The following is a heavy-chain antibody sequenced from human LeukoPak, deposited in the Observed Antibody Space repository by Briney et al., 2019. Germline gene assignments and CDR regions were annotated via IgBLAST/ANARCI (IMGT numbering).Heavy chain of an antibody. J-gene: IGHJ6*02. D-gene: IGHD3-9*01. CDR2: MNPNSGNT. CDR3: ARGGDILTGYYRYYYYYGMDV. CDR1: GYTFTSYD. V-gene: IGHV1-8*01. Sequence: ASVKVSCKASGYTFTSYDINWVRQATGQGLEWMGWMNPNSGNTGYAQKFQGRVTMTRNTSISTAYMELSSLRSEDTAVYYCARGGDILTGYYRYYYYYGMDVWGQGTTVTVSS.